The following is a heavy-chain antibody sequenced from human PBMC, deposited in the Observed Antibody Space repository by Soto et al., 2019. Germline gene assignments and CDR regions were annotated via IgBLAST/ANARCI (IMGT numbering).Heavy chain of an antibody. Sequence: SETLPLPCTVSGGSISSYYWTWIRQPPGKGLEWIGYIYYSGSTNYNPSLKSRVSISVYTSKNQFSLKLSSVAAADTAVYYCARDPFDYDSDIVPPPSRGFDYWGQGTLVTVSS. J-gene: IGHJ4*02. CDR1: GGSISSYY. D-gene: IGHD3-22*01. V-gene: IGHV4-59*12. CDR3: ARDPFDYDSDIVPPPSRGFDY. CDR2: IYYSGST.